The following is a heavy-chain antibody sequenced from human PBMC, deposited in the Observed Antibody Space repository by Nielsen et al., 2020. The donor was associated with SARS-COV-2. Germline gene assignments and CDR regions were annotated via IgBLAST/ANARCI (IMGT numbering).Heavy chain of an antibody. CDR1: GFTFSSYS. J-gene: IGHJ6*02. V-gene: IGHV3-48*04. D-gene: IGHD3-3*01. CDR2: ISSNSSTI. CDR3: ARSLEWGSYYDFWSGYSLEPLLYGMDV. Sequence: GGSLRLSCAASGFTFSSYSMNWVRQAPGKGLEWVSYISSNSSTIYYADSVKGRFTISRDNAKNSLYLQMNSLRAEDTAVYYCARSLEWGSYYDFWSGYSLEPLLYGMDVWGQGTTVTVSS.